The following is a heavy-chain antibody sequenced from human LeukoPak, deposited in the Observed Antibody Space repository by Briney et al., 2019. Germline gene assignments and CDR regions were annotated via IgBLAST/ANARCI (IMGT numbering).Heavy chain of an antibody. Sequence: PGRSLRLSCAASGFTFSSYAMHWDRQAPGKGLEWVAVISYDGSNKYYADSVKGRFTISRDNSKNTLYLQMNSLRAEDTAVYYCARDVDTAMANPLDYWGQGTLVTVSS. V-gene: IGHV3-30-3*01. CDR1: GFTFSSYA. J-gene: IGHJ4*02. CDR3: ARDVDTAMANPLDY. CDR2: ISYDGSNK. D-gene: IGHD5-18*01.